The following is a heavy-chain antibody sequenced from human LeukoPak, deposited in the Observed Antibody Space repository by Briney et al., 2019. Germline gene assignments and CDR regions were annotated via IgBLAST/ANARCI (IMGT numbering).Heavy chain of an antibody. V-gene: IGHV4-31*03. CDR1: GGSISSGGYY. CDR2: IYYSGST. J-gene: IGHJ3*02. CDR3: AREARTTKAFDI. D-gene: IGHD4-17*01. Sequence: SQTLSLTCTVSGGSISSGGYYWSWIRQHPGKGLEWIGYIYYSGSTYYNPSLKSRVTMSVDTSKNQLSLKLSSVTAADTAVYYCAREARTTKAFDIWGQGTMVTVSS.